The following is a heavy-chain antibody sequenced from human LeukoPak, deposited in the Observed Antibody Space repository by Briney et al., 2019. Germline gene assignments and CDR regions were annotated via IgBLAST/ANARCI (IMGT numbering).Heavy chain of an antibody. CDR2: IYYSGST. J-gene: IGHJ6*03. V-gene: IGHV4-59*08. CDR1: GGPISSYY. CDR3: ARSYYSYYMDV. Sequence: SETLSLTCTVSGGPISSYYWSWIRQPPGRGLEGVGYIYYSGSTYYSPSLKSRVTISLDTSKNQFSLKLSSVTAADTAVYYCARSYYSYYMDVWGKGTTVTISS.